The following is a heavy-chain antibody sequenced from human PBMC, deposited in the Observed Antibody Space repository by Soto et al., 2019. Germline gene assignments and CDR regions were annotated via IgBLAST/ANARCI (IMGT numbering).Heavy chain of an antibody. CDR2: ISGSGGST. J-gene: IGHJ4*02. D-gene: IGHD6-19*01. V-gene: IGHV3-23*01. Sequence: EVQLLESGGGLVQPGGSLRLSCAASGFTFSSYAMSWVRQAPGKGLEWVSAISGSGGSTYYADSVKGRFTISRDNSKNSLYLQMNSLRAEDTAVYYCARDDCSSGWCSLGYWGQGTLVTVSS. CDR1: GFTFSSYA. CDR3: ARDDCSSGWCSLGY.